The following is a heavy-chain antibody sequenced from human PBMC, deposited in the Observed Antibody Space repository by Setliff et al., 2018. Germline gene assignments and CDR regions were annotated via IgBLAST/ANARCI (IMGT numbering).Heavy chain of an antibody. Sequence: RASVKVSCKASGYTFTSYAMHWVRQAPGQRLEWMGWINAGNGNTKYSQKFQGRVTITRDTSASTAYVELSSLRSEDTAVYYCASEARLSGSIDLTGLDYWGQGTLVTVSS. CDR3: ASEARLSGSIDLTGLDY. V-gene: IGHV1-3*01. CDR2: INAGNGNT. CDR1: GYTFTSYA. J-gene: IGHJ4*02. D-gene: IGHD2-15*01.